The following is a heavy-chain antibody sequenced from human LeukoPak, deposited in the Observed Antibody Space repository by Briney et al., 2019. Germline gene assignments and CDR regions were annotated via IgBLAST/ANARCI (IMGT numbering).Heavy chain of an antibody. CDR2: INPNSGGT. Sequence: ASVKVSCKASGYTFSGYYMHWVRQAPGQGLEWMGRINPNSGGTNYAQKFQGRVTMTRDTSISTAYMELSRLRSDDTAVYYCARGVVGGGDFDYWGQGTLVTVSS. CDR3: ARGVVGGGDFDY. J-gene: IGHJ4*02. CDR1: GYTFSGYY. V-gene: IGHV1-2*06. D-gene: IGHD1-26*01.